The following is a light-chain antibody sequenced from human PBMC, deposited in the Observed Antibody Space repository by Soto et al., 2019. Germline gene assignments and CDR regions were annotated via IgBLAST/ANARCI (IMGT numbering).Light chain of an antibody. V-gene: IGKV3-20*01. CDR1: QSVSNNY. J-gene: IGKJ1*01. CDR2: GAS. Sequence: ELVLTQSPGTLSLSPGEIATLSCRASQSVSNNYLAWYQQKPGQAPRLLIYGASNRATGIPDRFSGSGSGTDFTLTISSLQSEDFGVYYCQQYNNWWTFGQGTKVDIK. CDR3: QQYNNWWT.